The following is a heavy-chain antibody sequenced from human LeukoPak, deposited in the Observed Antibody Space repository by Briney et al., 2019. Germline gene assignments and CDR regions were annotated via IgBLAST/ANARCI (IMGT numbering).Heavy chain of an antibody. CDR1: GYTFTSYY. V-gene: IGHV1-46*01. CDR3: ARPGGDGGNAYWYFDL. D-gene: IGHD4-23*01. Sequence: GASVKVSCKASGYTFTSYYIHWVRQAPGQGLECMGLINPSRGSTTYAEKFQGRVTMTRDTSTSTVYMELNSLRSEDTAVYYCARPGGDGGNAYWYFDLWGRGTLVTVSS. CDR2: INPSRGST. J-gene: IGHJ2*01.